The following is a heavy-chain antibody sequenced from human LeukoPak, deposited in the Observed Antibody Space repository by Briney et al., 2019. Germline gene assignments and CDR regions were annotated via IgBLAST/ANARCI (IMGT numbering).Heavy chain of an antibody. CDR1: GFSLSTSGMC. CDR2: IDWDDDK. CDR3: VRIQYYDMSGSHAFDI. D-gene: IGHD3-22*01. Sequence: SGPALVKPTQTLTLTCTFSGFSLSTSGMCVNWIRQPPGKALEWLARIDWDDDKYYSTSLKTRLTISKDTSKNQVLLTMTNMDPVDTATYYCVRIQYYDMSGSHAFDIWGQGTMVTVSS. J-gene: IGHJ3*02. V-gene: IGHV2-70*11.